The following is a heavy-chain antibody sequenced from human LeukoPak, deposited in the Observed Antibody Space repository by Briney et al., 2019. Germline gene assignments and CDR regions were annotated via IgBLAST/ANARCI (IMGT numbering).Heavy chain of an antibody. V-gene: IGHV4-39*01. J-gene: IGHJ5*02. CDR3: ARHSRVRLRIAAAGTRSWFDP. Sequence: SETLSLTCTVSGGSISSSSYYWGWIRQPPGKGLEWIGSIYYSGSTYYNPSLKSRVTISVDTSKNQFSLKLSSVTAADTAVYYCARHSRVRLRIAAAGTRSWFDPWGQGTLVTVSS. D-gene: IGHD6-13*01. CDR2: IYYSGST. CDR1: GGSISSSSYY.